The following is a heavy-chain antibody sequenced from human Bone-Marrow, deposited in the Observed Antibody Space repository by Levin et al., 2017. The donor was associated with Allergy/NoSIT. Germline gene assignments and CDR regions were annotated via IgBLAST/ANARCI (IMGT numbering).Heavy chain of an antibody. CDR3: ARDPGYSGYDFFDY. CDR2: IWYDGSNK. J-gene: IGHJ4*02. D-gene: IGHD5-12*01. V-gene: IGHV3-33*01. CDR1: GFTFSSYG. Sequence: HAGGSLRLSCAASGFTFSSYGMHWVRQAPGKGLEWVAVIWYDGSNKYYADSVKGRFTISRDNSKNTLYLQMNSLRAEDTAVYYCARDPGYSGYDFFDYWGQGTLVTVSS.